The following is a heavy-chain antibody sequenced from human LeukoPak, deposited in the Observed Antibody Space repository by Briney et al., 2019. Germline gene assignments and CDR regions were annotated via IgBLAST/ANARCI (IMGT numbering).Heavy chain of an antibody. CDR2: IYPGDSDT. CDR3: ARRKGRYCSSTSCLATWFDP. J-gene: IGHJ5*02. Sequence: GESLKISCKGSGYSFTSYWIGWVRQMPGKGLEWMGIIYPGDSDTRYSPSFQGQVTISAHKSISTAYLQWSSLKASDTAMYYCARRKGRYCSSTSCLATWFDPWGQGTLVTVSS. V-gene: IGHV5-51*01. D-gene: IGHD2-2*01. CDR1: GYSFTSYW.